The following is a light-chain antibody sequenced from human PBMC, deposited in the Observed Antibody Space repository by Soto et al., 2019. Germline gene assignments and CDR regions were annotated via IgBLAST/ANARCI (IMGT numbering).Light chain of an antibody. Sequence: EIVLTQSPATLSLSPGERATLSCRASQSVSSYLAWYQQKPGQAPRLLIYDASNRATGIPARFSGSGSGTDFALNISSREPEDFAVYYCQQRSNWPPLTFGQGTRLEIK. CDR1: QSVSSY. CDR2: DAS. V-gene: IGKV3-11*01. J-gene: IGKJ5*01. CDR3: QQRSNWPPLT.